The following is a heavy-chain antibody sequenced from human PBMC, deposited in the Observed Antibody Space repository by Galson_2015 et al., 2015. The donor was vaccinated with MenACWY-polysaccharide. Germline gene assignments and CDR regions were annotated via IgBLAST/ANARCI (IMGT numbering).Heavy chain of an antibody. CDR3: ARDRGRWEPRSNYFDP. CDR1: GFKFSDYT. D-gene: IGHD4-11*01. V-gene: IGHV3-30-3*01. Sequence: SLRLSCAASGFKFSDYTLHWLRQAPGKGLEWVAVISYLGNDEYYASSVKGRFTISRDNSNNTLYLQMNSLKTADTAIYYCARDRGRWEPRSNYFDPWGQGTLVTVSS. J-gene: IGHJ5*02. CDR2: ISYLGNDE.